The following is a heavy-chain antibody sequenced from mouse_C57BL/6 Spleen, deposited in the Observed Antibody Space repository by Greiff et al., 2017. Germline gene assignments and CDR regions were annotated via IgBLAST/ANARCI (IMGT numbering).Heavy chain of an antibody. J-gene: IGHJ2*01. Sequence: QVQLKQSGAELVKPGASVKLSCKASGYTFTSYWMHWVKQRPGQGLEWIGMIHPNSGSTNYNEKFKSKATLTVDKSSSTAYMQLSSLTSEDSAVYYCARGLTGAGRVDYWGQGTTLTVSS. CDR2: IHPNSGST. V-gene: IGHV1-64*01. CDR1: GYTFTSYW. CDR3: ARGLTGAGRVDY. D-gene: IGHD4-1*01.